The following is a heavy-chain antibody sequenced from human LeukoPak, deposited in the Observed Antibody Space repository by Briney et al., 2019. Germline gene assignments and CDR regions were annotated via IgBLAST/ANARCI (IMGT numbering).Heavy chain of an antibody. Sequence: GGSLRLSCAASGFTFSNDWMSWVRQAPGKGLEWVGRIKSKTDGGTTDYAAPVRGRFTISRDDSKNTLYLQMNSLKTEDTAVYYCTTYNDRDAFDIWGQGTMVTVSP. CDR3: TTYNDRDAFDI. J-gene: IGHJ3*02. V-gene: IGHV3-15*01. CDR2: IKSKTDGGTT. D-gene: IGHD1-14*01. CDR1: GFTFSNDW.